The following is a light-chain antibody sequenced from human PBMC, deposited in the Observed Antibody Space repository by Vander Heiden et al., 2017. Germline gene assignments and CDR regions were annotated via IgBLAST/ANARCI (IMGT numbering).Light chain of an antibody. V-gene: IGKV1-39*01. J-gene: IGKJ1*01. CDR2: SAS. CDR1: QRISSY. CDR3: QQCYSNPRT. Sequence: DIQMTQSPSSLSASAGDRVIITCRASQRISSYLIWYQQKPGKAPKLLIYSASSLQSGVPSRFSGSGSGTDFTLTISCLQPEDFATYYCQQCYSNPRTFGPGTKVXIK.